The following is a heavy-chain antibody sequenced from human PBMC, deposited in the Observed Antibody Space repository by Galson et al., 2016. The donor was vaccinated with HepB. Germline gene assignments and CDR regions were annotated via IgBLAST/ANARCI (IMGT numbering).Heavy chain of an antibody. CDR3: ARGPFLCSSSWYYFDY. D-gene: IGHD6-13*01. CDR2: INWNGGST. V-gene: IGHV3-20*01. CDR1: GFTFDDHG. Sequence: SLRLSCAASGFTFDDHGLSWVRQVPRKGLEWVSGINWNGGSTGYADSVKGRFTISRDNAKNSLYLQMNSLRAEDTALYHCARGPFLCSSSWYYFDYWGQGTLVTVSS. J-gene: IGHJ4*02.